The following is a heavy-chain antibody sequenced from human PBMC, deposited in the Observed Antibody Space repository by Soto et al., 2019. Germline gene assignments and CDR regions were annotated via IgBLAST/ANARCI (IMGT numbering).Heavy chain of an antibody. V-gene: IGHV3-23*01. CDR3: ARRSSGWYFDY. D-gene: IGHD6-19*01. J-gene: IGHJ4*02. CDR1: GFTFSSYA. CDR2: ISGSGGST. Sequence: EVQLLESGGGLVQPGGSLRLSCAASGFTFSSYAMNWVRQAPGKGLEWVSVISGSGGSTYYADSVKGRFTISRDNSKNTLYLQMNSLRARDTAVYYCARRSSGWYFDYWGQGTLVTVS.